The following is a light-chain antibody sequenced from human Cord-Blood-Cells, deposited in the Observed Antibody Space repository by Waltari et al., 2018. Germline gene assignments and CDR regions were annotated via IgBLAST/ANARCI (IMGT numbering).Light chain of an antibody. V-gene: IGLV2-14*01. CDR2: DVS. Sequence: QSALTQPASVSGSPGQSITISCTGTSSDVGGYNYVSWYQQHPGKAPKLMIYDVSNRPPGCSDRICCSKSDNTDSLTISGLQAEDEADYDCSSYTSSSTLDVVFGGGTKLTVL. CDR1: SSDVGGYNY. J-gene: IGLJ2*01. CDR3: SSYTSSSTLDVV.